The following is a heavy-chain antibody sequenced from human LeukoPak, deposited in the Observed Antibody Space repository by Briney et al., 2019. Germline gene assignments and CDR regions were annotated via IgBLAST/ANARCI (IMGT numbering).Heavy chain of an antibody. CDR2: IYSGGNT. Sequence: GGSLRLSCAASGFTVSSNYMSWVRQAPGKGLEWVSVIYSGGNTYYADSVNGRFTISRDNSKNTLYLQMNSLRAEDTAVYYCARDDFYGSGGIGAFDIWGQGTMVTVSS. D-gene: IGHD3-10*01. V-gene: IGHV3-66*01. J-gene: IGHJ3*02. CDR1: GFTVSSNY. CDR3: ARDDFYGSGGIGAFDI.